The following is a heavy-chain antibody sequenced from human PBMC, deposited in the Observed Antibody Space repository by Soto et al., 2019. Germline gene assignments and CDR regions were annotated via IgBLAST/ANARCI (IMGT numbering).Heavy chain of an antibody. CDR2: IRSSDGIT. J-gene: IGHJ1*01. D-gene: IGHD6-19*01. V-gene: IGHV3-48*02. CDR1: GFTFSRYT. CDR3: AREAREGQWLALGSSHH. Sequence: GGSLRFSCAASGFTFSRYTMNWIRQAPGKGLEWISYIRSSDGITSYADPVKGRFTISTDNAKNSLYLQLSSLRDEDTAVYYCAREAREGQWLALGSSHHWGQGTLVTVSS.